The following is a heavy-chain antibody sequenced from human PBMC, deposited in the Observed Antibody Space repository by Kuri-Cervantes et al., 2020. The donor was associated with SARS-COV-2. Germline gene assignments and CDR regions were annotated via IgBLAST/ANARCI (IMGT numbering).Heavy chain of an antibody. D-gene: IGHD6-6*01. CDR2: ISFYRHDA. V-gene: IGHV3-30*19. Sequence: GGSLRLSCAASGFTFSNYGMHWVRQAPGKGLEWVAIISFYRHDAHYADSVKGRFTISRDNSKNTLYLQMDSLTTEDTAVYYCARESSSSLNYYYGMDIWGQGTSVTVSS. CDR1: GFTFSNYG. J-gene: IGHJ6*02. CDR3: ARESSSSLNYYYGMDI.